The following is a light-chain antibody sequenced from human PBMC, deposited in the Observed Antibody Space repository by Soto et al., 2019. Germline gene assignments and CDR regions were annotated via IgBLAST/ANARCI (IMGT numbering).Light chain of an antibody. CDR2: YAS. CDR1: QTVGRS. V-gene: IGKV3-11*02. CDR3: QQYNTWPPWT. Sequence: EIVLTQSPATLSLSPWERATLSCRASQTVGRSLAWYQQKPGQAPRLLIYYASTRATAIPARFSGSGSGRDGREYTLTISSLQSDDYAVYYCQQYNTWPPWTFGQGTKVDIK. J-gene: IGKJ1*01.